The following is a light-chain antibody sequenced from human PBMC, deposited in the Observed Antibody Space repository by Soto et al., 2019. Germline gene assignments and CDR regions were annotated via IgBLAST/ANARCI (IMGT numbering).Light chain of an antibody. Sequence: QSVLTQPPSASGTPGQRVNISCSGSGSNIGSNFVYWYQQLPGTAPKLLIYKNNLRPSGVPDRFSGSKSDTSASLAISGLRSDDEADYYCAAWDDSLFGHVFGSGTKPTVL. CDR1: GSNIGSNF. CDR3: AAWDDSLFGHV. J-gene: IGLJ1*01. CDR2: KNN. V-gene: IGLV1-47*01.